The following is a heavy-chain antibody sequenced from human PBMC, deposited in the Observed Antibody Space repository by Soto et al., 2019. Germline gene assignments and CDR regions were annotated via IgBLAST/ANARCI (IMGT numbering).Heavy chain of an antibody. CDR3: ARSLRFLEWFIPYYYGMDV. CDR2: IYYSGST. D-gene: IGHD3-3*01. CDR1: GGSISSSSYY. V-gene: IGHV4-39*01. J-gene: IGHJ6*02. Sequence: SETLSLTCTVSGGSISSSSYYWGWIRQPPGKGLEWIGSIYYSGSTYYNPSLKSRVTISVDTSKNQFSLKLSSVTAADTAVYYCARSLRFLEWFIPYYYGMDVWGQGTTVTVSS.